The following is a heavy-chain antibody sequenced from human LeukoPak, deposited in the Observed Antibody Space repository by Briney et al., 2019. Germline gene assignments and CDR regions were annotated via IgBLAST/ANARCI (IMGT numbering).Heavy chain of an antibody. Sequence: SETLSLTCTVSGYSISSGYYWSWIRQPPGKGLEWIGEINHSGSTNYNPSLKSRVTISVDTSKNQFSLKLSSVTAADTAVYYCARDYGILTGPSDYWGRGTLVTVSS. CDR3: ARDYGILTGPSDY. CDR2: INHSGST. J-gene: IGHJ4*02. D-gene: IGHD3-9*01. CDR1: GYSISSGYY. V-gene: IGHV4-38-2*02.